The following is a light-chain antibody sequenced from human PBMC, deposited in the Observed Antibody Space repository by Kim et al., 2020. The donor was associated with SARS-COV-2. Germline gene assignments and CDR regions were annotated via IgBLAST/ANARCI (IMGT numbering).Light chain of an antibody. J-gene: IGLJ3*02. CDR3: CSYAGSYTFWV. Sequence: SVTISCTGTRSDVGGYNYVSWYQQHPGKAPKLMIYDVSKRPSGVPDRFSGSKSGNTASLTISGLQAEDEADYYCCSYAGSYTFWVFGGGTQLTVL. V-gene: IGLV2-11*01. CDR1: RSDVGGYNY. CDR2: DVS.